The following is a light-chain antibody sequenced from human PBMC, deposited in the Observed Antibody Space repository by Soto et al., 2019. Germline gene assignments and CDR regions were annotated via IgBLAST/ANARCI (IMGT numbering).Light chain of an antibody. J-gene: IGKJ1*01. CDR1: QDIRNE. V-gene: IGKV1-6*01. CDR3: LQDYNYPRT. Sequence: AIPMTQSPSSLSASVGDRVTITCRASQDIRNELGWYQQQPGKAPKVLISGASNLQSGVPSRFSGSGSGTDFTLTISSLQPEDFATYYCLQDYNYPRTFGQGTKVEIK. CDR2: GAS.